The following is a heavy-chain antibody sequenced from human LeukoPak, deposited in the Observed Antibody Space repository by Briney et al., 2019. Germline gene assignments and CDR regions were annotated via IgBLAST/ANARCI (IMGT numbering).Heavy chain of an antibody. D-gene: IGHD3-10*01. Sequence: HPGRSLRLSCAASGYTFSSYGMHWVRQAPGKGLEWVAVTWYDGSNKYYADSVKGRFTISRDNSKNTLYLQMNSLRAEDTAVYYCAKDLRPRYGSGRGYFDYWGQGTLVTVSS. CDR1: GYTFSSYG. V-gene: IGHV3-33*06. J-gene: IGHJ4*02. CDR2: TWYDGSNK. CDR3: AKDLRPRYGSGRGYFDY.